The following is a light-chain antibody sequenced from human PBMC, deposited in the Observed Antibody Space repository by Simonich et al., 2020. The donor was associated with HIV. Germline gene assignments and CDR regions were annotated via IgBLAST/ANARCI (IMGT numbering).Light chain of an antibody. J-gene: IGKJ3*01. CDR1: QGISSY. CDR2: AAS. V-gene: IGKV1-39*01. CDR3: QQSYSTPFT. Sequence: DIQMTQSPSSVSASVGDRVTITCRASQGISSYLAWYQQKPGKAPKLLIYAASSLQSGVPSRFSGSGSGTDFTLTINSLQPEDFATYYCQQSYSTPFTFGPGTKVAFK.